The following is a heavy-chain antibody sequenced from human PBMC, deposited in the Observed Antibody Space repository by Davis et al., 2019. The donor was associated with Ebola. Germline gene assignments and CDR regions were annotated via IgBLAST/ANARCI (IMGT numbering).Heavy chain of an antibody. D-gene: IGHD4-17*01. J-gene: IGHJ5*02. CDR2: IYLDVDK. V-gene: IGHV2-5*02. Sequence: SGPTLVKPTQTLTLTCSFSGFSLSTTGLGVGWIRQPPGKALEWLAHIYLDVDKRYSPSLRSRLTISKDTSKNQVVLTMTNMDPLDTATYYCAHKAYGSLANWFGPWGQGTLVTVSS. CDR3: AHKAYGSLANWFGP. CDR1: GFSLSTTGLG.